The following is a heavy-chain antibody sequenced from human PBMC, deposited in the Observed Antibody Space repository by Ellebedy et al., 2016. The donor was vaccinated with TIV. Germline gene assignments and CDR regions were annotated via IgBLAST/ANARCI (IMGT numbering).Heavy chain of an antibody. CDR3: AREGDSNAFDI. CDR2: INQDGGDK. CDR1: GFTFSTYW. J-gene: IGHJ3*02. Sequence: GESLKISCAASGFTFSTYWMSWVRQAPGKGLEWVANINQDGGDKYYVDSVKGRFTISRDNARNSLYLQMNSLRAEDTAVYYCAREGDSNAFDIWGQGTMVTVSS. D-gene: IGHD3-16*01. V-gene: IGHV3-7*03.